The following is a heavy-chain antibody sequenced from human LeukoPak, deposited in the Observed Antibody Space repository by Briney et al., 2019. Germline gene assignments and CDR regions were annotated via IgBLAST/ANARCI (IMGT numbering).Heavy chain of an antibody. Sequence: VSVKVSCKASGYTFTGYFMHWVRQAPGQGLEWMGWINPNSGGTNYAQKFQGRVTLTRDTSISTAYMALSRLRSDDTAVYYCARQELVDVVATTYWGQGTLVTVSS. CDR3: ARQELVDVVATTY. CDR2: INPNSGGT. V-gene: IGHV1-2*02. CDR1: GYTFTGYF. D-gene: IGHD5-12*01. J-gene: IGHJ4*02.